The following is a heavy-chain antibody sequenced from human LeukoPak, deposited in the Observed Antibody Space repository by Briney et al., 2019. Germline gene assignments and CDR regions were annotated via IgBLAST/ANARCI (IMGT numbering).Heavy chain of an antibody. D-gene: IGHD2-21*02. CDR1: GFTFSSYA. J-gene: IGHJ4*02. V-gene: IGHV3-23*01. CDR2: ISGSGGST. CDR3: AKVLLAYCGGDCLAFDY. Sequence: GGSLRLSCAASGFTFSSYAMSWVRQAPGKGLEWVSAISGSGGSTYYADSVKGRFTISRDNSKNTLYLQMNSLRAEDTAVYYCAKVLLAYCGGDCLAFDYWGQGTLVTVSS.